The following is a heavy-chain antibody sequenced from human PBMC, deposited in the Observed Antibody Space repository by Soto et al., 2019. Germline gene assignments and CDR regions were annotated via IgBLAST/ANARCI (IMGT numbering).Heavy chain of an antibody. CDR1: GFTFSSYA. CDR3: AKDLYYDYIWGSYHPLDY. Sequence: GGSLRLSCAASGFTFSSYAMSWVRQAPGKGLEWVSAISGSGGSTYYADSVKGRFTISRDNSKNTLYLQMNSLRAEDTAVYYCAKDLYYDYIWGSYHPLDYWGQGTLVTVSS. J-gene: IGHJ4*02. D-gene: IGHD3-16*02. V-gene: IGHV3-23*01. CDR2: ISGSGGST.